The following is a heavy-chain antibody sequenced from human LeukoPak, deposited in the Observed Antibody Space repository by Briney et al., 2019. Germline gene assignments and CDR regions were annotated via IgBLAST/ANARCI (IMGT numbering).Heavy chain of an antibody. J-gene: IGHJ3*02. CDR3: ACSEYYYDSSGSDAFDI. CDR2: IYPGDSDT. CDR1: GYSFTSYW. D-gene: IGHD3-22*01. V-gene: IGHV5-51*01. Sequence: GESLQISCQGSGYSFTSYWIGWVRQMPGKGLEWMGIIYPGDSDTRYSPSFQGQVTISADKSISTAYLQWSSLKASDTAMYYCACSEYYYDSSGSDAFDIWGQGTMVTVSS.